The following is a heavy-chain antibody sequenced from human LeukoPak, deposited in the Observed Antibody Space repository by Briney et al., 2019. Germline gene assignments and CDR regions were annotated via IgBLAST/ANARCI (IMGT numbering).Heavy chain of an antibody. D-gene: IGHD3-10*01. Sequence: SGPTLVKPTQTLTLTCTFSGFSLSTSGVGVGWIRQPPGQALEWLTHIYWDDDKRYSPSLKSTLTITKDTSKNQVVLIMTNMDPVDTATYYCAHRLGSVWEGLWGQGTLVTVS. J-gene: IGHJ4*02. V-gene: IGHV2-5*02. CDR2: IYWDDDK. CDR1: GFSLSTSGVG. CDR3: AHRLGSVWEGL.